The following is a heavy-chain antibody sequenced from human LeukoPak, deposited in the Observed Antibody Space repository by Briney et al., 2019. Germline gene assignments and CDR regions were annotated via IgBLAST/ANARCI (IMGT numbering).Heavy chain of an antibody. Sequence: PGGSLRLSCAASGFTFSSYAMSWVRQAPGKGLEWVSAISGSGGSTYYADSVKGRFTISRDNSKNTLYLQMNSLRAEDTAVYCCAKDGWGYCSSTSCYEFDYWGQGTLVTVSS. J-gene: IGHJ4*02. V-gene: IGHV3-23*01. CDR1: GFTFSSYA. CDR3: AKDGWGYCSSTSCYEFDY. CDR2: ISGSGGST. D-gene: IGHD2-2*01.